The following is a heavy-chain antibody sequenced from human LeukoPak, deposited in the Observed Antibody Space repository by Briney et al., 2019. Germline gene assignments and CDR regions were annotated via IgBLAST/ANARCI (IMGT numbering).Heavy chain of an antibody. CDR2: IDYSGST. CDR3: ARHYYSDPFDY. Sequence: SETLSLTCTVSGAFISSYYWSWIRQPPGKGLEWIGYIDYSGSTNYNPSLKSRVSISVDTSKNQFSLKLSSVTAADTAVYYCARHYYSDPFDYWGQGTLVTVSS. D-gene: IGHD4-17*01. J-gene: IGHJ4*02. V-gene: IGHV4-59*01. CDR1: GAFISSYY.